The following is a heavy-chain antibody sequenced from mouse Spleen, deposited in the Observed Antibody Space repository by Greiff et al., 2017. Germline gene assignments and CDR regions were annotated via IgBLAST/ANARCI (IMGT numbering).Heavy chain of an antibody. CDR2: IYPGSGST. J-gene: IGHJ4*01. CDR3: ARVYYRYDDAMDY. D-gene: IGHD2-14*01. CDR1: GYTFTSYW. V-gene: IGHV1-55*01. Sequence: QVQLQQPGAELVKPGASVKMSCKASGYTFTSYWITWVKQRPGQGLEWIGDIYPGSGSTNYNEKFKSKATLTVDTSSSTAYMQLSSLTSEDSAVYYCARVYYRYDDAMDYWGQGTSVTVSS.